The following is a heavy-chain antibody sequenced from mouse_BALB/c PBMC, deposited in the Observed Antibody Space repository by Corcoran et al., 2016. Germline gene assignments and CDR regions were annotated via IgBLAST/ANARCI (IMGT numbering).Heavy chain of an antibody. J-gene: IGHJ4*01. Sequence: QIQLVQSGPELKKPGGTVKNSCKTSGYTFTNYGMHWVKQAPGKGLKWMGRINTYTGEPTYDEDFKGRFAFPLETSASTSYLQINNLKNEDTATYFYAREPRAMDYWGQGTSVTVSS. CDR2: INTYTGEP. CDR3: AREPRAMDY. CDR1: GYTFTNYG. V-gene: IGHV9-3-1*01.